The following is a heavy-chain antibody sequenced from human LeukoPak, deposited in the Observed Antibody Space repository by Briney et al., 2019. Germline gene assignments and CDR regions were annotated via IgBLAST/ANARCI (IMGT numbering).Heavy chain of an antibody. CDR2: IYYNGST. Sequence: PSETLSLTCTVSGGSISSYYWSWIRQPPGKGLEWIGYIYYNGSTNYNPSLKSRVTMSVDTSKNQFSLKLSSVTAADTAVYYCARGPKIVVVPARYYYYYMDVWGKGTTVTVSS. D-gene: IGHD2-2*01. CDR3: ARGPKIVVVPARYYYYYMDV. V-gene: IGHV4-59*12. J-gene: IGHJ6*03. CDR1: GGSISSYY.